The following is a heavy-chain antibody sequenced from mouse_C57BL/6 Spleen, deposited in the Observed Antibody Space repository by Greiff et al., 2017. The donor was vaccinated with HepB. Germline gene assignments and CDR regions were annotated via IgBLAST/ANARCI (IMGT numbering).Heavy chain of an antibody. Sequence: EVKLMESGGGLVKPGGSLKLSCAASGFTFSSYAMSWVRQTPEKRLEWVATISDGGSYTYYPDNVKGRFTISRDNAKNNLYLQMSHLKSEDTAMYYCARERGYDYYWYFDVWGTGTTVTVSS. CDR3: ARERGYDYYWYFDV. CDR1: GFTFSSYA. V-gene: IGHV5-4*01. D-gene: IGHD2-4*01. CDR2: ISDGGSYT. J-gene: IGHJ1*03.